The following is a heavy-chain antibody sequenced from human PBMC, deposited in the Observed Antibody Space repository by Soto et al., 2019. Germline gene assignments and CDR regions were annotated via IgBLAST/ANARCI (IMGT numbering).Heavy chain of an antibody. CDR3: ARDFFCIIVLMVYAIGFFCYYYGMDV. V-gene: IGHV4-4*02. CDR2: IYHSGST. D-gene: IGHD2-8*01. Sequence: ASETLSLTCAVSGGSISSSNWWSWVRQPPGKGLEWIGEIYHSGSTNYNPSLKSRVTISVDKSKNQFSLKLSSVTAADTAVYYCARDFFCIIVLMVYAIGFFCYYYGMDVWGQGTTVTVSS. J-gene: IGHJ6*02. CDR1: GGSISSSNW.